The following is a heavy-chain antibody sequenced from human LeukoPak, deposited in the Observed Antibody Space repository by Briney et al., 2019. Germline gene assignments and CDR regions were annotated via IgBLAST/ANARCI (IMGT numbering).Heavy chain of an antibody. Sequence: GGSLRLSCAASGFTFSSYSMNWVRQAPGKGLEWVSSISSSSSYIYYTDSVKGRFTISRDNAKNSLYLQMNSLRAEDTAVYYCAGHLASYYYDSSGYLHDAFDIWGQGTMVTVSS. J-gene: IGHJ3*02. CDR3: AGHLASYYYDSSGYLHDAFDI. CDR2: ISSSSSYI. D-gene: IGHD3-22*01. CDR1: GFTFSSYS. V-gene: IGHV3-21*01.